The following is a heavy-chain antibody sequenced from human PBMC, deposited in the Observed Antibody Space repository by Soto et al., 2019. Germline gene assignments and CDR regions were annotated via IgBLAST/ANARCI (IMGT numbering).Heavy chain of an antibody. CDR1: GFTFSSYA. CDR2: ISYDGSNK. Sequence: QVQLVESGGGVVQPGRSLRLSCAASGFTFSSYAMHWVRQAPGKGLEWVAVISYDGSNKYYADSVKARFTISRDNSKNPLYLQMNSLRAEDTAVYYCARDNARVGWSDPWGQGTLVTVSS. CDR3: ARDNARVGWSDP. V-gene: IGHV3-30-3*01. J-gene: IGHJ5*02.